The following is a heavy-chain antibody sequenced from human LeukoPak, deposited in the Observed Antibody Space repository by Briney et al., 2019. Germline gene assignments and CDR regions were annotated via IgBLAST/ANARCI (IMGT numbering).Heavy chain of an antibody. D-gene: IGHD6-19*01. V-gene: IGHV4-59*01. Sequence: SETLSLTCTASGASISYDYWSWVRQSPGKGLEWIGYLYNGGSTKYNPSLGSRVTISVDTSKNQISLKLNSVTAADTAIYYCTREGTGWAMDVRGTGTTVSVSS. CDR1: GASISYDY. CDR3: TREGTGWAMDV. J-gene: IGHJ6*04. CDR2: LYNGGST.